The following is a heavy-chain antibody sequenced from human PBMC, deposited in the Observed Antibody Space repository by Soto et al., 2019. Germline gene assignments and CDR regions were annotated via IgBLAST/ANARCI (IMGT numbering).Heavy chain of an antibody. J-gene: IGHJ6*02. CDR3: AGGDNYYAMGV. CDR2: ISYDGSNN. CDR1: GFTVSNYI. Sequence: QLQLVESGGGVVQPGRSLRLSCAASGFTVSNYIMHWVRQAPGKGLEWVSFISYDGSNNGYSDSLKGRFTISRDNSKNTLYLQLSSLTPEDTAVYYCAGGDNYYAMGVWGQGTTVTVSS. V-gene: IGHV3-30-3*01. D-gene: IGHD2-15*01.